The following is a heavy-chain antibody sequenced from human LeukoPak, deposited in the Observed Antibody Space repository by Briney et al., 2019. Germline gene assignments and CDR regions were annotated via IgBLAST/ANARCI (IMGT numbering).Heavy chain of an antibody. J-gene: IGHJ4*02. D-gene: IGHD2-2*01. V-gene: IGHV4-38-2*02. CDR3: ARGAVGFNFDY. Sequence: SETLSLTCTVSGYSISSGYYWGWIRQPPGKGLEWIGSIYHSGSTYYNPSLKSRVTISVDTSKNQFSLKLSSVTAADTAVYYCARGAVGFNFDYWGQGTLVTVSS. CDR1: GYSISSGYY. CDR2: IYHSGST.